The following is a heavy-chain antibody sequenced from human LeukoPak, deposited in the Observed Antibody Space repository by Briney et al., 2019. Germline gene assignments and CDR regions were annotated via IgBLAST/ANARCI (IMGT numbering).Heavy chain of an antibody. CDR1: GFTFSSYA. Sequence: GGSLRLSCAASGFTFSSYAMSWVRQAPGKGLEWVSAISGSGGSTYYADSVKGRFTISRDNSKNTLYLQMNSLRAEDTAVYYCAKDQQWELLEGYFDYWGQGTLVTVSS. D-gene: IGHD1-26*01. CDR2: ISGSGGST. CDR3: AKDQQWELLEGYFDY. V-gene: IGHV3-23*01. J-gene: IGHJ4*02.